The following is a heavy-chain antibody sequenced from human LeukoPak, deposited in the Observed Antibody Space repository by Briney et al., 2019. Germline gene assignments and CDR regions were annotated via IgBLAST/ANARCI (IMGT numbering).Heavy chain of an antibody. CDR2: ISSSSTI. V-gene: IGHV3-48*01. CDR1: GFTFSSYS. D-gene: IGHD6-19*01. CDR3: AREQWLVKAFDY. J-gene: IGHJ4*02. Sequence: GGSLRLSCAASGFTFSSYSMNWVRQAPGKGLEWVSYISSSSTIYYADSVKSRFTISRDNAKNSLYLQVNSLRAEDTAVYYCAREQWLVKAFDYWGQGTLVTVSS.